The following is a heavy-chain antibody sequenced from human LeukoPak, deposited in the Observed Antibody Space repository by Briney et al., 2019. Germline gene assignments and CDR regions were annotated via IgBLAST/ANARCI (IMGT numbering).Heavy chain of an antibody. D-gene: IGHD6-13*01. CDR1: GGTFGSYA. V-gene: IGHV1-69*13. CDR3: ARDSSPYSSSSFSY. J-gene: IGHJ4*02. CDR2: IIPIFGTA. Sequence: SVKVSCKASGGTFGSYAISWVRQAPGQVLEWKGGIIPIFGTANYAQKFQGRVTITADESTSTAYMELSSLRSEHTAVYYCARDSSPYSSSSFSYWGQGTLVTVSS.